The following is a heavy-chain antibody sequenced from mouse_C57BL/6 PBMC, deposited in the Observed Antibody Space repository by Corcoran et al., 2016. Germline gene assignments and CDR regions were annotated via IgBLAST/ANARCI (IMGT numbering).Heavy chain of an antibody. J-gene: IGHJ4*01. V-gene: IGHV3-6*01. CDR3: AYGNYYYAMDY. CDR1: GYSITSGYY. CDR2: ISYDGSN. Sequence: DVQLQESGPGLVKPSQSLSLTCSVTGYSITSGYYWNWIRQFPGNKLEWMGYISYDGSNNYNPSLKNRISITRDTSKNQFFLKLNSVTTEDTATCYCAYGNYYYAMDYWGQGTSVTVSS. D-gene: IGHD2-1*01.